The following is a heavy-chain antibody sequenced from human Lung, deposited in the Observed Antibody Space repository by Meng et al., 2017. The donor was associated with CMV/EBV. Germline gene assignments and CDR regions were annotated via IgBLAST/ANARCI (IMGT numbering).Heavy chain of an antibody. J-gene: IGHJ6*02. CDR3: ARGYCSSTSCPTVMDV. CDR1: GYTFTGYY. Sequence: ASVXVSXKASGYTFTGYYMHWVRQAPGQGLEWMGWINPNSSGTNYAQKFQGRVTMTRDTSISTAYMELSRLRSDDTAVYYCARGYCSSTSCPTVMDVWGQGTTVTVSS. CDR2: INPNSSGT. D-gene: IGHD2-2*01. V-gene: IGHV1-2*02.